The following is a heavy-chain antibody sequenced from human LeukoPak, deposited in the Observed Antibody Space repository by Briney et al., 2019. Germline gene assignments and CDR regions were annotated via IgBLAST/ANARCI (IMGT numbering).Heavy chain of an antibody. V-gene: IGHV4-30-2*01. CDR3: ARRDSSGSINWFDP. D-gene: IGHD3-22*01. CDR2: IYHSGST. J-gene: IGHJ5*02. Sequence: KPSETLSLTCAVSGGSISSGGYSWSWIRQPPGKGLEWIGYIYHSGSTYYNPSLKSRVTISVDRSKNQFSLKLSSVTAADTAVYYCARRDSSGSINWFDPWGQGTLVTVSS. CDR1: GGSISSGGYS.